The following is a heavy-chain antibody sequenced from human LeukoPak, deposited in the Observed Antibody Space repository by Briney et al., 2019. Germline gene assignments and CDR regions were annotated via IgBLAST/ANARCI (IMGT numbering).Heavy chain of an antibody. Sequence: ASVKVSCKASGYTFSGYYMHWVRQAPGQGLEWMGWINPNSGGTNYAQKFQGRVTMTRDTSISTAYMELSRLRSDDTAVYYCAARERDGYNSIDYWGQGTLVTVSS. V-gene: IGHV1-2*02. CDR3: AARERDGYNSIDY. D-gene: IGHD5-24*01. J-gene: IGHJ4*02. CDR2: INPNSGGT. CDR1: GYTFSGYY.